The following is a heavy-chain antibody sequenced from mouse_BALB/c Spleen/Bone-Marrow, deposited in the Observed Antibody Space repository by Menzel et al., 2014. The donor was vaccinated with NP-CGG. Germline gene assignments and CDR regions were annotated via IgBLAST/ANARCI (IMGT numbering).Heavy chain of an antibody. CDR3: TRSPITTVVAETMDC. V-gene: IGHV1-69*02. CDR1: GYTFTSYW. Sequence: VQLQQSGAELVKPGAPVKLSCKASGYTFTSYWMNWVKQRPGRGLEWIGRIDPSDSETHYNQKFKDKATLTVDTSSSTAYMQLSSLTSEDSAVYYCTRSPITTVVAETMDCWGQGTSVTVSS. D-gene: IGHD1-1*01. CDR2: IDPSDSET. J-gene: IGHJ4*01.